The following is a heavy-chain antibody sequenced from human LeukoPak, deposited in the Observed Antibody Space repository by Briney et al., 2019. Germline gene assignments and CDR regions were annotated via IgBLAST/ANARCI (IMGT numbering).Heavy chain of an antibody. CDR3: ARVGRYYDSSGDAFDI. J-gene: IGHJ3*02. CDR2: IYYSGST. CDR1: GGSISSYY. V-gene: IGHV4-59*01. D-gene: IGHD3-22*01. Sequence: SETLSLTCTVSGGSISSYYWSWIRQPPGKGLEWIGYIYYSGSTNYNPSLKSRVTISADTSKNQFSLKLSSVTAADTAVYYCARVGRYYDSSGDAFDIWGQGTMVTVSS.